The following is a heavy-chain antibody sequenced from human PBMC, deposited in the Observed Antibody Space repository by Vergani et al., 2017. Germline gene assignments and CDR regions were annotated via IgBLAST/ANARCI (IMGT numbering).Heavy chain of an antibody. CDR1: GGSISSYY. V-gene: IGHV4-59*01. D-gene: IGHD5-12*01. J-gene: IGHJ4*02. CDR2: IYYSGSN. CDR3: ARAPLEWLSPSD. Sequence: QVQLQESGPGLVKPSATLSLTCTVSGGSISSYYWSWIRQPPGKGLEWIGYIYYSGSNNYNPSPKSRVTISVDTSMNQFSLKLISVTAADTAVYYCARAPLEWLSPSDWGQGTLVTVSS.